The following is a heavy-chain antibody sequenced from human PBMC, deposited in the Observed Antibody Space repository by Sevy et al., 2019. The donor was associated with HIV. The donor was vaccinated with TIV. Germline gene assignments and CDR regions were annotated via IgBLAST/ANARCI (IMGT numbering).Heavy chain of an antibody. CDR2: FDPEDGET. J-gene: IGHJ3*02. V-gene: IGHV1-24*01. D-gene: IGHD6-13*01. CDR1: GYTLTELS. Sequence: ASVKVSCKVSGYTLTELSMHWVRQAPGKGLERMGGFDPEDGETIYAQKFQGRVTMTEDTSTDTAYMELSSLRSEDTAVYYCATGLAAAGTHAHDAFDIWGQGTMVTVSS. CDR3: ATGLAAAGTHAHDAFDI.